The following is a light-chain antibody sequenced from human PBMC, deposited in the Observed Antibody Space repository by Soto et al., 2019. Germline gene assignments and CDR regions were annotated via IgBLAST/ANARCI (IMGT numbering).Light chain of an antibody. CDR3: QQLNSSPFT. J-gene: IGKJ3*01. CDR2: AAS. V-gene: IGKV1-9*01. Sequence: DIPLTQSPSFLSASVGDRVTITCRASQGISNYLAWYQQKPGKAPQLLIYAASTLQSGVPSRFSGSGSGTEFTLTISSLQPEYFATYCCQQLNSSPFTFGPGTKVDIK. CDR1: QGISNY.